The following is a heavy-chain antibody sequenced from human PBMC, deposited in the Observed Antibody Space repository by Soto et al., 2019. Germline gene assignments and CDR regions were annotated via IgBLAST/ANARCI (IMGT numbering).Heavy chain of an antibody. CDR1: VGTFSSYA. J-gene: IGHJ6*02. CDR2: IIPIFGTA. Sequence: GASVKFSCKASVGTFSSYAISWVRHAPGQGLEWMGGIIPIFGTANYAQKFQGRVTITADKSTSTAYMELSSLRSEDTAVYYGARDGSSGPIIAEAGAYYYYGMDVWGQGTTVTVSS. D-gene: IGHD6-13*01. V-gene: IGHV1-69*06. CDR3: ARDGSSGPIIAEAGAYYYYGMDV.